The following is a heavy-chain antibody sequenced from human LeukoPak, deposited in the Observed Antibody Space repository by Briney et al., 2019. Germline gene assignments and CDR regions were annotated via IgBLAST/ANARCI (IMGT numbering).Heavy chain of an antibody. CDR3: ARGLAKGAASGWFDP. V-gene: IGHV4-34*01. CDR2: INHSGST. D-gene: IGHD6-13*01. J-gene: IGHJ5*02. CDR1: GGSFSGYY. Sequence: SETLSLTCAVYGGSFSGYYWSRIRQPPGEGLEWIGEINHSGSTNYNPSLKSRVTISVDTSKNQFSLKLKFVTAADTAVYYCARGLAKGAASGWFDPWGQGSLVTVSS.